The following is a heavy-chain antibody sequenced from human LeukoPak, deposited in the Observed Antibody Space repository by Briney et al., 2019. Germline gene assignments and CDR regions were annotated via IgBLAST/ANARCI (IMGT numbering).Heavy chain of an antibody. CDR2: ISGSGGST. V-gene: IGHV3-23*01. CDR1: EITLSNYG. J-gene: IGHJ4*02. CDR3: AKRGVVIRVILVGFHKEAYYFDS. D-gene: IGHD3-22*01. Sequence: GGSLRLSCAVSEITLSNYGMSWVRQAPGKGLEWVAGISGSGGSTNYADSVKGRFTISRDNPKNTLYLQMNSLTVEDTAVYFCAKRGVVIRVILVGFHKEAYYFDSWAREPWSPSPQ.